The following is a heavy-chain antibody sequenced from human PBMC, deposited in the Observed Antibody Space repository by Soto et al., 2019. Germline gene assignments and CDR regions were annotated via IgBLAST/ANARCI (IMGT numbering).Heavy chain of an antibody. D-gene: IGHD6-19*01. Sequence: KESGPVLVKPTKTLTLTCTVSGFSLSNARMGVSWIRQPPGKALEWLAHIFSNDEKSYSTSLKSRLTISKDTSKSQVVLTMINMDAVDTATYYCARIGSSGWYVNWGQGTLVTVSS. J-gene: IGHJ4*02. CDR1: GFSLSNARMG. CDR2: IFSNDEK. V-gene: IGHV2-26*01. CDR3: ARIGSSGWYVN.